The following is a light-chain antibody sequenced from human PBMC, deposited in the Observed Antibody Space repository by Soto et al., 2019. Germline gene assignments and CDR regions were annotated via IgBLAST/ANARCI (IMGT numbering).Light chain of an antibody. V-gene: IGKV1-5*01. CDR1: QSFSAW. J-gene: IGKJ1*01. CDR2: DPS. Sequence: IQMTQSPSTLSASVGDTVTVTCRASQSFSAWLAWYQQKPGEAPSLLIYDPSXXXXXXXXXXXARGSGPXXXXXXXXLQPDDFVTYYCXQYENFSXTFGRGTKV. CDR3: XQYENFSXT.